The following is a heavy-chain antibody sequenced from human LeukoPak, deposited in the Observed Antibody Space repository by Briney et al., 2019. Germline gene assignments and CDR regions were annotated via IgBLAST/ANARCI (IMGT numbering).Heavy chain of an antibody. Sequence: GGSLRLSCAASGFTFSDYYMSWVRQAPGKGLEWVSYISSSGSTIYYADSVKGRFTISRDNAKNSLYLQMNSLRAEDTAVYYCARDVGVADTKGVRGPLDYWGQRTLVTVSS. D-gene: IGHD6-19*01. J-gene: IGHJ4*02. V-gene: IGHV3-11*01. CDR2: ISSSGSTI. CDR3: ARDVGVADTKGVRGPLDY. CDR1: GFTFSDYY.